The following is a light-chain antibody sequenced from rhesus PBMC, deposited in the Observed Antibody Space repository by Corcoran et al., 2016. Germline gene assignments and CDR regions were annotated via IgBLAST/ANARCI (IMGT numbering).Light chain of an antibody. CDR3: QQYSSSPFT. J-gene: IGKJ3*01. Sequence: DIQMTQSPSSLSASVGDTVTITCRASQSISSWFAWYQQKPGKAPKLLIYNASKLQIGVPSRFSGSGSGTDFTLTISSLQSEDFATYYCQQYSSSPFTFGPGTKLDIK. CDR1: QSISSW. CDR2: NAS. V-gene: IGKV1-22*01.